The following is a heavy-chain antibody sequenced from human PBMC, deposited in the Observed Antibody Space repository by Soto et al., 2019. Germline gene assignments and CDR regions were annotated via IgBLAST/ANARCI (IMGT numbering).Heavy chain of an antibody. V-gene: IGHV3-64*01. CDR3: ARDRCTNGVCYAPSDY. J-gene: IGHJ4*02. CDR1: GVTFSIYA. Sequence: PGGSLRLSCATSGVTFSIYAMHGARQAPGKGLEYVSAISSNGRSTYYANSVKGRFTISRDNSKNTLYLQMDSLRAEDMAVYYCARDRCTNGVCYAPSDYWGQGTLVTVSS. D-gene: IGHD2-8*01. CDR2: ISSNGRST.